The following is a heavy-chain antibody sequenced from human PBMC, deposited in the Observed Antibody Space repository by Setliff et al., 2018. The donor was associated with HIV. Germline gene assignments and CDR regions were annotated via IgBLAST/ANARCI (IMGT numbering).Heavy chain of an antibody. V-gene: IGHV3-49*05. Sequence: KPGGSLRLSCSVSGFRFGDYAMTWFRQAPGKGLEWVGFIRRKSNGGTTEYAASVKGRFNISRDDSKNIAYLQMNSLKTEDTAVYYCTIAAAGWGQGALVTVSS. CDR1: GFRFGDYA. CDR3: TIAAAG. D-gene: IGHD6-13*01. J-gene: IGHJ4*02. CDR2: IRRKSNGGTT.